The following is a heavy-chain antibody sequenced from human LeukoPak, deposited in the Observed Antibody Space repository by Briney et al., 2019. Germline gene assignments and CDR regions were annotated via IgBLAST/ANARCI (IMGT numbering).Heavy chain of an antibody. V-gene: IGHV3-21*01. CDR1: GLTFSIYS. J-gene: IGHJ4*02. Sequence: GGSLRLSCAASGLTFSIYSMNWVRQAPGKGLEWLSSINSSSNYIYYADSVKGRFTISRDNVQNSLYLQMNSLRAEDTAMYYCARDRGYFDNWGQGTLVTVSS. CDR3: ARDRGYFDN. CDR2: INSSSNYI.